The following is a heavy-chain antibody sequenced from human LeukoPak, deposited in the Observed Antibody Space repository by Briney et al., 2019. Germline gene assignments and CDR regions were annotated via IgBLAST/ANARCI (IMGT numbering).Heavy chain of an antibody. CDR3: ARDRVHSSGYSTFDY. J-gene: IGHJ4*02. D-gene: IGHD3-22*01. CDR2: IYYSGST. Sequence: SETLSLTCTVSGGPISSYYWSWIRQPPGKGLEWIGYIYYSGSTNYNPSLKSRVTISVDTSKNQFSLKLSSVTAADTAVYYCARDRVHSSGYSTFDYWGQGTLVTVSS. V-gene: IGHV4-59*01. CDR1: GGPISSYY.